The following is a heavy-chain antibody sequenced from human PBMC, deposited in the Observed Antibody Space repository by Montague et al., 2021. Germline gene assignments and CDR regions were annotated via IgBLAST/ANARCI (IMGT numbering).Heavy chain of an antibody. J-gene: IGHJ5*02. D-gene: IGHD3-10*01. CDR2: ISYDGSNK. V-gene: IGHV3-30*04. Sequence: LSLTCAASGFNFNSSAMHWVRQAPGKGLEWVAIISYDGSNKYYADSVKGRFTVSRDNSKNMLFLQMDSLRPEDTAVYYCARDPSYYGSGSPNWFDPWGQGTLVTVSS. CDR3: ARDPSYYGSGSPNWFDP. CDR1: GFNFNSSA.